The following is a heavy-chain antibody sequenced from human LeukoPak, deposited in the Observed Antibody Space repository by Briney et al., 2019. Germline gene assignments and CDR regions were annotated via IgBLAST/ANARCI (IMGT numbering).Heavy chain of an antibody. J-gene: IGHJ6*03. CDR3: ARGRQDYDFWSGYYPYYMDV. D-gene: IGHD3-3*01. CDR1: GDSISSSSYY. CDR2: IYYSGST. V-gene: IGHV4-39*07. Sequence: SETLSLTCTVSGDSISSSSYYWGWIRQPPGKGLEWIGSIYYSGSTYYNPSLKSRVTISVDTSKNQFSLKLSSVTAADTAVYYCARGRQDYDFWSGYYPYYMDVWGKGTTVTVSS.